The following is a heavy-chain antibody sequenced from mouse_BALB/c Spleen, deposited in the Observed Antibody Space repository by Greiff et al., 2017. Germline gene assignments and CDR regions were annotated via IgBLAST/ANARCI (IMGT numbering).Heavy chain of an antibody. Sequence: VQLKESGAELVKPGASVKLSCTASGFNIKDTYMHWVKQRPEQGLEWIGRIDPANGNTKYDPKFQGKATITADTSSNTAYLQLSSLTSEDTAVYYCARGYYGSRNYFDYWGQGTTLTVSS. CDR3: ARGYYGSRNYFDY. D-gene: IGHD1-1*01. CDR1: GFNIKDTY. CDR2: IDPANGNT. J-gene: IGHJ2*01. V-gene: IGHV14-3*02.